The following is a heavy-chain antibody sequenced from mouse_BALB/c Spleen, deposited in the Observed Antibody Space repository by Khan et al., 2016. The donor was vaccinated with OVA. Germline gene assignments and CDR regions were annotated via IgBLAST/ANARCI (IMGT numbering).Heavy chain of an antibody. Sequence: QVQLQQSGAELAKPGASVKMSCKASGYTFTSYWMHWVKQRPGKGLEWIGYINPSAGYTDYNQKFKDKATLTADKSSSTAYMQLNSLTSEDSAVYYCARDRIDYWGQGTTLTVSS. CDR3: ARDRIDY. V-gene: IGHV1-7*01. J-gene: IGHJ2*01. CDR2: INPSAGYT. CDR1: GYTFTSYW.